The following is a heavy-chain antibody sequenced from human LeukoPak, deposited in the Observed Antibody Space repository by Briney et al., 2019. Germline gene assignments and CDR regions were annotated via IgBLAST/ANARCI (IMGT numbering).Heavy chain of an antibody. J-gene: IGHJ4*02. CDR3: ASNFYDVGGYYYRTPVQY. CDR1: RFTFTTFSDYV. D-gene: IGHD3-22*01. Sequence: GGSLRLSCAASRFTFTTFSDYVMHWARQAPGKGLEWVAAVSYDGGSEYYADSVKGRFAVSRDNSKNTLYLQMRSLRPEDTAVYYCASNFYDVGGYYYRTPVQYWGQGTPDTVSS. CDR2: VSYDGGSE. V-gene: IGHV3-30*09.